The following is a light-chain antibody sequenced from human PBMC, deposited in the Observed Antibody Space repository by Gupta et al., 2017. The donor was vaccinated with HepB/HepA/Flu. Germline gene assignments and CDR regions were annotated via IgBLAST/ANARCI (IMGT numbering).Light chain of an antibody. Sequence: EIVFTQSPATLSLSPGERATLSCRASQSVSSYVAWYQQKPGQAPRLLIYDAFNRATGIPARFSGSGSGTDFTLTISSLEPEDFAVYYCQQRTNWPPGLTFGGGTKIEIK. CDR3: QQRTNWPPGLT. CDR2: DAF. V-gene: IGKV3-11*01. CDR1: QSVSSY. J-gene: IGKJ4*01.